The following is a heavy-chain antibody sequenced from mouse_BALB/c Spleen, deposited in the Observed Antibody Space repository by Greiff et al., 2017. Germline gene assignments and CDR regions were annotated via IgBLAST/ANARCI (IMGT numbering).Heavy chain of an antibody. V-gene: IGHV1-87*01. CDR3: ARGWSNYFDY. CDR1: GYTFTSYW. J-gene: IGHJ2*01. D-gene: IGHD2-3*01. CDR2: IYPGDGDT. Sequence: QVQLQQSGAELARPGASVKLSCKASGYTFTSYWMQWVKQRPGQGLEWIGAIYPGDGDTRYTQKFKGKATLTADKSSSTAYMQLSSLASEDSAVYYCARGWSNYFDYWGQGTTLTVSS.